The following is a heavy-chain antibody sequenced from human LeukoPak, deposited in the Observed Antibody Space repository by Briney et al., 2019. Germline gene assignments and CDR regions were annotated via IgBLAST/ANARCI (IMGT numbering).Heavy chain of an antibody. J-gene: IGHJ5*02. Sequence: PSGTLSHTRTVSRGSLCRRGFCWGWVRHPPGEGPEWIVSVYYDGGTYYNRSSQSRVTLSLDTSTNRFSFRLSSVTAADTAVYYCASLSCSYAVSHTLSYNHFDPWGQGTRVIVST. CDR2: VYYDGGT. CDR3: ASLSCSYAVSHTLSYNHFDP. D-gene: IGHD2-15*01. V-gene: IGHV4-39*01. CDR1: RGSLCRRGFC.